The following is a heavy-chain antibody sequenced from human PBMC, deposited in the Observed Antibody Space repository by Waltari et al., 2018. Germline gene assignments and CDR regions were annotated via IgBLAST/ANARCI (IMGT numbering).Heavy chain of an antibody. Sequence: EVQLVESGGGLVQPGRSLRLSCTASGFTFGDPAMAWFRQAPGKGVEWVAFIRIKAYGRSTEHAASVKGRFSISRDDSKSIAYLQMNSLKAEDTAVYYCTRGGGITGTLACFDYWGQGTLVTVSS. D-gene: IGHD1-7*01. CDR3: TRGGGITGTLACFDY. J-gene: IGHJ4*02. CDR2: IRIKAYGRST. CDR1: GFTFGDPA. V-gene: IGHV3-49*03.